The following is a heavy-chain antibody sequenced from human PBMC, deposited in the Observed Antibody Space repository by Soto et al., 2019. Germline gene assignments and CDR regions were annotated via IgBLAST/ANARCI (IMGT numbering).Heavy chain of an antibody. CDR3: VRRVSGNYDY. CDR2: ISSNGGTT. D-gene: IGHD1-7*01. Sequence: EAQLAESGGGMVQPGGSLRLSSVSSGFTFSSYDMHWVRQAPGKGLEYVSSISSNGGTTYYGNSVKGRFTISRDNSKNKLYLQMGSLRAEDMAVYYCVRRVSGNYDYWGQGTLVTVSS. CDR1: GFTFSSYD. V-gene: IGHV3-64*01. J-gene: IGHJ4*02.